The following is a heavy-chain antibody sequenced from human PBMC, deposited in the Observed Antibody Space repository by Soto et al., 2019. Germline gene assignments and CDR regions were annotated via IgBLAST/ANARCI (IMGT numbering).Heavy chain of an antibody. V-gene: IGHV1-69*13. CDR2: IIPIFGTA. J-gene: IGHJ3*02. D-gene: IGHD3-10*01. CDR3: ARHLKVRMMGSAFDI. Sequence: SVKVSCKASGGTFSSYAISWVRQAPGQGLEWMGGIIPIFGTANYAQKFQGRVTITADESTSTAYMELSSLRSEDTAMYYCARHLKVRMMGSAFDIWGQGTMVPVSS. CDR1: GGTFSSYA.